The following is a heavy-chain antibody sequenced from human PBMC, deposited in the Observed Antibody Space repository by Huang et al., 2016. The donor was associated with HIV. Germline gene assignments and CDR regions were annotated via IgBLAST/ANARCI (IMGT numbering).Heavy chain of an antibody. V-gene: IGHV4-34*01. D-gene: IGHD1-1*01. CDR1: GGSFSGYY. Sequence: QVQLQQWGAGLLKPSETLSLTCAVYGGSFSGYYWSWIRQSPGKGLEWLGEINHSGSTNYTPSLKSRLTISVDTSKNQFSLKLSSVTAADTAVYYCARERMMSWLDDHDAFDIWGQGTMVTVSS. J-gene: IGHJ3*02. CDR2: INHSGST. CDR3: ARERMMSWLDDHDAFDI.